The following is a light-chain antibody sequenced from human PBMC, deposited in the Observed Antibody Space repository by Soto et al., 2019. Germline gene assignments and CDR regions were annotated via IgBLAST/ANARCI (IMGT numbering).Light chain of an antibody. V-gene: IGKV3-20*01. CDR3: HQYGSSPLT. J-gene: IGKJ1*01. Sequence: EIVLTQSPGTLSLSPGERATLSCRASQSLSSTYLAWYQQKPGQAPRLLLYGASNRATGIPDRFSGSGSGTVFTLTINRLEPEDFAVYYCHQYGSSPLTFGQGTKVEI. CDR2: GAS. CDR1: QSLSSTY.